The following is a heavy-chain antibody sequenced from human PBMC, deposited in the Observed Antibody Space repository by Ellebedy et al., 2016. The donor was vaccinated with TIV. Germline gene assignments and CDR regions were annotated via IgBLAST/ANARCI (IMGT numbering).Heavy chain of an antibody. Sequence: ASVKVSCKASGGTFSSYAISWVRQAPGQGLEWMGWMSPNSGNTGYAQKFQGRVTITRDTSTSTAYMELRSLRSEDTAVYYCATVPDSSGYDHWYFDLWGRGTLVIVSS. D-gene: IGHD3-22*01. J-gene: IGHJ2*01. CDR2: MSPNSGNT. V-gene: IGHV1-8*03. CDR3: ATVPDSSGYDHWYFDL. CDR1: GGTFSSYA.